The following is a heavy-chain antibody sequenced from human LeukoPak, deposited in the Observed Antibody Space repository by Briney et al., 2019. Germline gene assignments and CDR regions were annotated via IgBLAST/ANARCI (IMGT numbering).Heavy chain of an antibody. Sequence: QAGGSLRLSCAASGFTFSSYWMSWVRQAPGKGLGWVANIKQDGSEKYYVDSVKGRFTISRDNAKNSLYLQMNSLRAEDTAVYYCARESPDIVLMVYALYYFDYWGQGTLVTVSS. V-gene: IGHV3-7*01. CDR1: GFTFSSYW. D-gene: IGHD2-8*01. CDR2: IKQDGSEK. J-gene: IGHJ4*02. CDR3: ARESPDIVLMVYALYYFDY.